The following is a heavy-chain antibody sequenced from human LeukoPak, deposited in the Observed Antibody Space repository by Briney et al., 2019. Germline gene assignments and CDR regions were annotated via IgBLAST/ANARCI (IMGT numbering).Heavy chain of an antibody. CDR3: ARRGYSSSWYYFDY. Sequence: GGSLRLSCVASGFAFDDYGMNWVRQAPGKGLEWVSGINWNGGSTAYADSVKGRFTISRDNAKNSLYLQMNSLRAEDTAVYYCARRGYSSSWYYFDYWGQGTLVTVSS. J-gene: IGHJ4*02. D-gene: IGHD6-13*01. CDR1: GFAFDDYG. V-gene: IGHV3-20*04. CDR2: INWNGGST.